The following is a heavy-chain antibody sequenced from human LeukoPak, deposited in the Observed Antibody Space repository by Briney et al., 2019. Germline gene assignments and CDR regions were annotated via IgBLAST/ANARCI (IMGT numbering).Heavy chain of an antibody. J-gene: IGHJ5*02. CDR2: INTNTGNP. CDR3: ARRLSSGWSTENWFDP. V-gene: IGHV7-4-1*02. Sequence: GASVKVPCKASGYTFTSYAMNWVRQAPGQGLEWMGWINTNTGNPTYAQGFTGRFVFSLDTSVSTAYLQISSLKAEDTAVYYCARRLSSGWSTENWFDPWGQGTLVTVSS. D-gene: IGHD6-19*01. CDR1: GYTFTSYA.